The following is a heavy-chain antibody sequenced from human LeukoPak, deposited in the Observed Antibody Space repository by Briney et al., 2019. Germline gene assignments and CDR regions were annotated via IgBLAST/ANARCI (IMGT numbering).Heavy chain of an antibody. CDR3: ARVTSIAAAGVVAFDI. CDR2: IIPILGIA. CDR1: GGTFSSYA. Sequence: SVKVSCKASGGTFSSYAISWVRQAPGQGLEWMGRIIPILGIANYAQKFQGRVTITADKSTSTAYMELSSLRSEDTAVYYCARVTSIAAAGVVAFDIWGQGTMVTVSS. V-gene: IGHV1-69*04. D-gene: IGHD6-13*01. J-gene: IGHJ3*02.